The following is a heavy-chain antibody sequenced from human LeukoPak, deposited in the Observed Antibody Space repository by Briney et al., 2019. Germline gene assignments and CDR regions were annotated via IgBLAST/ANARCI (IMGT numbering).Heavy chain of an antibody. V-gene: IGHV4-59*01. CDR2: IYYSGST. D-gene: IGHD5-24*01. CDR1: GGSISSYY. J-gene: IGHJ4*02. Sequence: SETLSLICTVSGGSISSYYWSWVRQPPGKGLEWIGYIYYSGSTAYNPSLKSRVTISIDTSKNQFSLKLTSVTAADTAVYYCARGWVYFDYWGQGTLVTVSS. CDR3: ARGWVYFDY.